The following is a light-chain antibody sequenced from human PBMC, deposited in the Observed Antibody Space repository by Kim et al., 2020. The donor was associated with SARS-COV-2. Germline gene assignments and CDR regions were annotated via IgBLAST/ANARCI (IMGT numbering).Light chain of an antibody. CDR1: QSISSW. Sequence: ASVGARVTITCRASQSISSWLAWYQQKPGKAPNLLIHKASSLESGVPSRFSGSGSGTEFTLTISSLQPDDFATYYCQQYNSSPVTFGGGTKVDIK. CDR2: KAS. J-gene: IGKJ4*01. V-gene: IGKV1-5*03. CDR3: QQYNSSPVT.